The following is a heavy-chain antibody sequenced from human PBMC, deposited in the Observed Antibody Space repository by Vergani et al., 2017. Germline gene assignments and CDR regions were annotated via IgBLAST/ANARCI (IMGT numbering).Heavy chain of an antibody. CDR3: ATIGYRRWGYYFDY. V-gene: IGHV4-4*03. Sequence: QLQLHKSGPGLVKPPGTLSLTCAVSGDSISSNNCWTWVRQPPGKGLEWIGEICHTEDTKYSPSLKSRVTVSVDESRNLFSLRLNSVTAADTADYYCATIGYRRWGYYFDYWGQGILVTVSS. CDR1: GDSISSNNC. J-gene: IGHJ4*02. CDR2: ICHTEDT. D-gene: IGHD2-2*02.